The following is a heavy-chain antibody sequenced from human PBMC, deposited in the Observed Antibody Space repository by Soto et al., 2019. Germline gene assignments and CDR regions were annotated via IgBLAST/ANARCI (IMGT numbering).Heavy chain of an antibody. CDR1: GYTFTSYD. Sequence: QVQLVQSGAEVKKPGASVMLSCKASGYTFTSYDINWVRQATGQGLEWVGWVNPDSGNTFYAQKFQDRVTMTRDTSTSTAYMELSSLGFDDTAVYYCARGYSGYIRHYGLDVWGQGTRVTVSS. V-gene: IGHV1-8*02. CDR2: VNPDSGNT. CDR3: ARGYSGYIRHYGLDV. D-gene: IGHD5-12*01. J-gene: IGHJ6*02.